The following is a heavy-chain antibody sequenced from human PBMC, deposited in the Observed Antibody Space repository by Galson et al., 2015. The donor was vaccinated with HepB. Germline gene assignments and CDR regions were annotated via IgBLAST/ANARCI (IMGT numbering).Heavy chain of an antibody. J-gene: IGHJ4*02. V-gene: IGHV5-51*03. Sequence: QSGAEVKKPGESLKISCKGSGYSFTSYWIGWVRQMPGKGLEWMGIIYPGDSDTRYSPSFQGQVTISADKSISTAYLQWSSLKASDTAMYYCARFTRWDPRGDYFRYWGQGTLVTVSS. D-gene: IGHD1-26*01. CDR2: IYPGDSDT. CDR1: GYSFTSYW. CDR3: ARFTRWDPRGDYFRY.